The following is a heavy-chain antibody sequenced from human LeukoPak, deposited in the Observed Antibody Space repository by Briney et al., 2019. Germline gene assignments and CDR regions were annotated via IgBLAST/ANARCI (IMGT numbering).Heavy chain of an antibody. CDR2: INPNSGGT. Sequence: GASVKVSCKASGYTFTSYDINWVRQATGQGLEWMGWINPNSGGTNYEPKFQGRVTMTRDTSISTAYMELSRLTSDDTAVYYCARDLSGFCSHTNCYGFDSWGQGTLVTVSS. CDR1: GYTFTSYD. V-gene: IGHV1-2*02. D-gene: IGHD2-2*01. CDR3: ARDLSGFCSHTNCYGFDS. J-gene: IGHJ4*02.